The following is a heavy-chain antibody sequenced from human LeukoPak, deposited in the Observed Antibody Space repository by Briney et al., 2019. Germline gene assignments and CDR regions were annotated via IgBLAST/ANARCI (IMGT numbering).Heavy chain of an antibody. Sequence: ASVKVSCKASGYTFTSYGISRVRQAPGQGLEWMGWISAYNGNTNYAQKLQGRVTMTTDTSTSTAYMELRSLRSDDTAVYYCASARAGYFDWLLNYWGQGTLVTVSS. D-gene: IGHD3-9*01. CDR3: ASARAGYFDWLLNY. CDR1: GYTFTSYG. V-gene: IGHV1-18*01. J-gene: IGHJ4*02. CDR2: ISAYNGNT.